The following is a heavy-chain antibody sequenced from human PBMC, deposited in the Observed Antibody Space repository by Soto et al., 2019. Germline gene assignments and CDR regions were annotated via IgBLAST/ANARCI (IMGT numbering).Heavy chain of an antibody. V-gene: IGHV4-39*01. Sequence: SETLSLTCTVSGVSISSTSYYWGWMRQPPGKGLEWIGNIYYSGSTYYNPSLTSRVTISVDTSKNQFSLKLSSVTAADTSVYYCARNKQGYNYDIEYWGLGTLVTVSS. CDR1: GVSISSTSYY. CDR3: ARNKQGYNYDIEY. J-gene: IGHJ4*02. D-gene: IGHD5-18*01. CDR2: IYYSGST.